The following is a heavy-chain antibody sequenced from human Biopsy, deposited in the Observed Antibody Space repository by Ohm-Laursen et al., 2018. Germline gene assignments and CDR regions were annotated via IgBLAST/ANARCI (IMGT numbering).Heavy chain of an antibody. CDR1: GGTFNSHV. V-gene: IGHV1-69*06. CDR2: FIPMFNTG. D-gene: IGHD1-26*01. CDR3: ARSMLGASTGDDAFDV. J-gene: IGHJ3*01. Sequence: SVKVSCKVSGGTFNSHVITWVRQAPGQGLEWMGGFIPMFNTGKDAQNFQGRVTMTADKSTNTVYMELTSLRSDDTAMYYCARSMLGASTGDDAFDVWGQGTFVIVSS.